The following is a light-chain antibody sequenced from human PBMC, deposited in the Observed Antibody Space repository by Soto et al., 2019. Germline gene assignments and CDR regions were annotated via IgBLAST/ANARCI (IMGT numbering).Light chain of an antibody. CDR3: QQYSDWPRGT. Sequence: EIVMTQSPVTLSVSPGERVTLSCRASQSVSSPLAWYQQKPGQAPRLLIFGASTRATGIPARFSGSGSGTEFTLTISSLQSEDFAVYYCQQYSDWPRGTFGQGTKLEVK. J-gene: IGKJ2*01. V-gene: IGKV3-15*01. CDR1: QSVSSP. CDR2: GAS.